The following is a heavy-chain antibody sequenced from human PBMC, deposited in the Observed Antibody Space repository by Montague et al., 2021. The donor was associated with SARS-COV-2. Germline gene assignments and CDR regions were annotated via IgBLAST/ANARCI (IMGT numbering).Heavy chain of an antibody. CDR2: TYYSGST. J-gene: IGHJ5*02. Sequence: SETLSLTCTVSGGSISSYYWSWIRQPPGKGLEWIGSTYYSGSTYYSPSLKSRVTISVDTSKNQFSLKLSSVTAADTAVYYCARPLNLYYYGSGSYSSWFDPWGQGTLVTVSS. CDR3: ARPLNLYYYGSGSYSSWFDP. D-gene: IGHD3-10*01. V-gene: IGHV4-59*05. CDR1: GGSISSYY.